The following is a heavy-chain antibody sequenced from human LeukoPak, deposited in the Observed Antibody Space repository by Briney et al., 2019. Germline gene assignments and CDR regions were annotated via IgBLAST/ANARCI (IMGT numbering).Heavy chain of an antibody. Sequence: PGGSLRLSCAASGFTFSSYGMHWVRQAPGKGLEWVAFIRYDGSNKYYADSVKGRFTISRDNSKNTLYLQMNSPRAEDTAVYYCAKPNRPRYYYDSSGYYGPFDYWGQGTLVTVSS. V-gene: IGHV3-30*02. J-gene: IGHJ4*02. CDR2: IRYDGSNK. CDR1: GFTFSSYG. CDR3: AKPNRPRYYYDSSGYYGPFDY. D-gene: IGHD3-22*01.